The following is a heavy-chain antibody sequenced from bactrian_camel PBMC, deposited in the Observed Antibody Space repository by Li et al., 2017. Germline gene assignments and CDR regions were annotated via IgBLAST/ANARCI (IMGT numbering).Heavy chain of an antibody. CDR2: INTGGRNT. Sequence: QLVESGGGSVQAGQSLRLSCKLSGSHFDGRCLGWVRQAPGKMRETIAQINTGGRNTFYSDSVEGRFTISQVVAERTIYLQLDSLKPEDSAMYYCATRSGFCPERLMTIGEYFYWGQGTQVTVS. CDR1: GSHFDGRC. V-gene: IGHV3S1*01. J-gene: IGHJ4*01. D-gene: IGHD4*01. CDR3: ATRSGFCPERLMTIGEYFY.